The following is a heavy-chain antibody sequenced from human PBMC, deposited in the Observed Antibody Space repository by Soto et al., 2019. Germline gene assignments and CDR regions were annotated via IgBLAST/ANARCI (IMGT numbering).Heavy chain of an antibody. D-gene: IGHD5-12*01. CDR2: FSGSADST. Sequence: GGSLRLSCASSASYDMSWVRQAPGKGLEWVSGFSGSADSTYYADSVKGRFTISRDTSKTTVYLHMNSVRAEDTAVYYCAKEKPTTTAFEVWGQGTMVTASS. J-gene: IGHJ3*01. CDR1: ASYD. CDR3: AKEKPTTTAFEV. V-gene: IGHV3-23*01.